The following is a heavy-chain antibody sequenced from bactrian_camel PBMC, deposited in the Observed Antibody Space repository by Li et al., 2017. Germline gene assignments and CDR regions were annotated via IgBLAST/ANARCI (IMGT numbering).Heavy chain of an antibody. D-gene: IGHD6*01. V-gene: IGHV3S53*01. Sequence: VQPVESGGGSVQPGGSLRLSCEVSGITEGTNCIGRFRQSPGKEREAVAAIRRDDLTAYTDSVKGRFTISQTSARNTVYLQMNSLQPEDTAMYYCAASTSSCRPSDFGYWGQGTQVTVS. CDR2: IRRDDLT. CDR1: GITEGTNC. CDR3: AASTSSCRPSDFGY. J-gene: IGHJ6*01.